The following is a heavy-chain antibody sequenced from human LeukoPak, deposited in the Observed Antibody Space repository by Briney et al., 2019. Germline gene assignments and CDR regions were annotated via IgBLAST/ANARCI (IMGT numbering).Heavy chain of an antibody. CDR2: IIPILNIA. Sequence: SVKVSCKAFGGTFSTYAISWVRQAPGQGLEWMGRIIPILNIANYAQKFQGRVTITADKSTSTAYMELSSLRSEDTAVYYCARAHCSGGSCYSRYGMDVWGQGTTVTVSS. CDR1: GGTFSTYA. D-gene: IGHD2-15*01. CDR3: ARAHCSGGSCYSRYGMDV. V-gene: IGHV1-69*04. J-gene: IGHJ6*02.